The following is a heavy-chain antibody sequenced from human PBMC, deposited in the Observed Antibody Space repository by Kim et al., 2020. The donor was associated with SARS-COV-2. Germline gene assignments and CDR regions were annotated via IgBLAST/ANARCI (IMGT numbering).Heavy chain of an antibody. CDR3: AILKFPGYSSGWKGNYFDY. D-gene: IGHD6-19*01. J-gene: IGHJ4*02. CDR2: IIPIFGTA. V-gene: IGHV1-69*13. Sequence: SVKVSCKASGGTFSSYAISWVRQAPGQGLEWMGGIIPIFGTANYAQKFQGRVTITADESTSTAYMELSSLRSEDTAVYYCAILKFPGYSSGWKGNYFDYWGQGTLVTVSS. CDR1: GGTFSSYA.